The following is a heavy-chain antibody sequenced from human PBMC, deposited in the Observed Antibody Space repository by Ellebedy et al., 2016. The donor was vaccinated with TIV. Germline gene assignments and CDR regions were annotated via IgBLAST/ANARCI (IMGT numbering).Heavy chain of an antibody. CDR2: IYSAGTT. D-gene: IGHD3/OR15-3a*01. CDR1: GFSLSAYY. J-gene: IGHJ4*02. Sequence: PGGSLRLSCAVSGFSLSAYYISWVRHAPGKGLESVSFIYSAGTTYYADSVKGRFTISRDTSKNTVFLQMNTLRAEDTAVYYCARVDLGLAFDYWGRGTPVTVSS. CDR3: ARVDLGLAFDY. V-gene: IGHV3-53*01.